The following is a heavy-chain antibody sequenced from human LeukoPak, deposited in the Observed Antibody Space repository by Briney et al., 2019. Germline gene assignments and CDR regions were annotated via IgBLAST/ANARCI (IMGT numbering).Heavy chain of an antibody. D-gene: IGHD5-12*01. CDR3: ARVSRTTIYGMDV. Sequence: GGSLRLSCAASGFTFSSYSMNWVRQAPGKGLEWVSSISSSSSYIYYADSVKGRFTISRDNAKNSLYLQMNSLRAEDTAVYYCARVSRTTIYGMDVWGQGTTVTVSS. CDR1: GFTFSSYS. CDR2: ISSSSSYI. V-gene: IGHV3-21*01. J-gene: IGHJ6*02.